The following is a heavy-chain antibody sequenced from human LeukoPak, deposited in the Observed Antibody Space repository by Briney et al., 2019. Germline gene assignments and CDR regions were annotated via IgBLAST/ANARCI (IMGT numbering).Heavy chain of an antibody. CDR1: GFIFSSYE. CDR2: ISSSGSTI. V-gene: IGHV3-48*03. Sequence: GGSLRLSCAASGFIFSSYEMYWVRQAPGKGLEWISYISSSGSTIYYADSVKGRFTISRDNAKNSLYLQMNSLRAEDTAVYYCARSRLWDKFIAVAGTGIDYWGQGTLVTVSS. J-gene: IGHJ4*02. D-gene: IGHD6-19*01. CDR3: ARSRLWDKFIAVAGTGIDY.